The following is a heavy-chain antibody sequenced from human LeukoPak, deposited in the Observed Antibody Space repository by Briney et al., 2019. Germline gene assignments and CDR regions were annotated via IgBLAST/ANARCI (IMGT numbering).Heavy chain of an antibody. Sequence: GGSLRLSCAASGFTFSSYAMSWVRQAPGKGLEWVSAISSSGSTTNYADSVKGRFTISRDNSKNTLYLQMNSLRVEDTAVYYCAKSPLWFGERDSSNWFDPWGQGTLVTVSS. V-gene: IGHV3-23*01. CDR3: AKSPLWFGERDSSNWFDP. CDR1: GFTFSSYA. J-gene: IGHJ5*02. CDR2: ISSSGSTT. D-gene: IGHD3-10*01.